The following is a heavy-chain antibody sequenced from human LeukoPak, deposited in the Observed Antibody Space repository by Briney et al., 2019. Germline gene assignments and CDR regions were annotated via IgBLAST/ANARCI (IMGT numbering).Heavy chain of an antibody. CDR3: AKTAGIAAAADFDY. J-gene: IGHJ4*02. Sequence: GESLRLSCAASGFTFSNYGMSWVGQAPGKGLEWVSSISGSGDSTYYADSVKGRFTISRDNSKNTLYLQMNSLRAEDTAVYYCAKTAGIAAAADFDYWGQGTLVTVSS. V-gene: IGHV3-23*01. CDR1: GFTFSNYG. CDR2: ISGSGDST. D-gene: IGHD6-13*01.